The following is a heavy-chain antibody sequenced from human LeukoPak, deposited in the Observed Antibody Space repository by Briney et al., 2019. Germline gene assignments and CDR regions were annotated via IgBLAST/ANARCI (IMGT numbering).Heavy chain of an antibody. J-gene: IGHJ3*02. CDR1: GFTFSGYW. Sequence: GGSLRLSCEASGFTFSGYWMQWVRHAPGKGLVWVSHIESDGSSTSYADSMKGRFTISRDNANNTLYLQMNSLRAEDTAVYYCARVAEAAAFDIWGQGTMVTVSS. D-gene: IGHD6-25*01. CDR3: ARVAEAAAFDI. CDR2: IESDGSST. V-gene: IGHV3-74*01.